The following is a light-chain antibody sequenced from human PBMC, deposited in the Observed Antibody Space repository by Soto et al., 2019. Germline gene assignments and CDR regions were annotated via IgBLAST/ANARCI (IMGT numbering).Light chain of an antibody. CDR2: WAS. CDR3: QQYYSTPLT. CDR1: QSVLYSSNNKNY. J-gene: IGKJ4*01. V-gene: IGKV4-1*01. Sequence: DIVMTQSPDSLAVSLGERATINCKSSQSVLYSSNNKNYLAWYQHKPGQPPRLLIYWASTRESGVPDRFSGGGSGTYFTLTISSLQAEDVAVYYCQQYYSTPLTFGGGTRVEI.